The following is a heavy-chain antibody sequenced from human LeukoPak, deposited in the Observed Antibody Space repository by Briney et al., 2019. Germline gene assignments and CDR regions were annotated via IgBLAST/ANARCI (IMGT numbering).Heavy chain of an antibody. Sequence: SETLSLTCTVSGVSISSYYWSWIRQPPGKGLEWIGHIYYSGSTNYNPSLKSRVTISVDTSKNQFSLKLSSVTAADTAVYYCARVCSNTSCLLDYWGQGTLVTVSS. D-gene: IGHD2-2*01. CDR1: GVSISSYY. J-gene: IGHJ4*02. CDR2: IYYSGST. CDR3: ARVCSNTSCLLDY. V-gene: IGHV4-59*08.